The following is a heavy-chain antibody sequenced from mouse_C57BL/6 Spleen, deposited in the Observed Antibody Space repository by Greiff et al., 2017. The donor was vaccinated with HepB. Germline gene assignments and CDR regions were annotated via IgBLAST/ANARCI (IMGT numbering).Heavy chain of an antibody. V-gene: IGHV1-59*01. CDR2: IDPSDSYT. J-gene: IGHJ3*01. Sequence: QVQLQQPGAELVRPGPSVKLSCKASGYTFTSYWMHWVKQRPGQGLEWIGVIDPSDSYTNYNQKFKGKATLTVDTSSSTAYMQLSSLTSEDSAVYYCASYDYDVGFAYWGQGTLVTVSA. CDR1: GYTFTSYW. D-gene: IGHD2-4*01. CDR3: ASYDYDVGFAY.